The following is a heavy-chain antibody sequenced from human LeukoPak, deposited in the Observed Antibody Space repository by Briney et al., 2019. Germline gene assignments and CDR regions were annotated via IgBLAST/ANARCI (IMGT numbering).Heavy chain of an antibody. V-gene: IGHV4-59*08. CDR3: TRHPGGNAAHRFDY. J-gene: IGHJ4*02. CDR1: GGSISSYF. Sequence: SEALSLTCTVSGGSISSYFWSWIRQSPGTGLEWIGYIYYTGSTNYNPSLKSRVSISVDTSKNQFSLNLNSVTDADTAVYYCTRHPGGNAAHRFDYWGQGFLVTVSS. D-gene: IGHD4-23*01. CDR2: IYYTGST.